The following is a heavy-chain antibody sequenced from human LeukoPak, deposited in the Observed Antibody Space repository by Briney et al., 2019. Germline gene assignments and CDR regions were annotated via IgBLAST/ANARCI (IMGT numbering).Heavy chain of an antibody. Sequence: PGGSLRLSCAASGFTFSSYWMTWVRQAPGKGLEWVGNIKGDGSEKYYVDSVKGRFTISRDNAKNSLYLQMNSLRAEDTAVYYCAKDRRLAAFDYGGQGTLVTVSS. CDR1: GFTFSSYW. V-gene: IGHV3-7*03. CDR3: AKDRRLAAFDY. D-gene: IGHD6-25*01. J-gene: IGHJ4*02. CDR2: IKGDGSEK.